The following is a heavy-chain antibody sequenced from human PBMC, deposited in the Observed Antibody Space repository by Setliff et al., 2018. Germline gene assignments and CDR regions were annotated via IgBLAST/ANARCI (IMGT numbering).Heavy chain of an antibody. CDR2: IIPILGTT. J-gene: IGHJ2*01. CDR1: GGFSTHA. CDR3: ARGGDVDGWYFDL. V-gene: IGHV1-69*05. Sequence: SVKVSCKASGGFSTHAISWVRQVPGQGLEWMGGIIPILGTTDYAQNFQGRVTITTDESTSSAYLEMSNLRSEDTAVYYCARGGDVDGWYFDLWGRGTLVTVSS. D-gene: IGHD3-10*01.